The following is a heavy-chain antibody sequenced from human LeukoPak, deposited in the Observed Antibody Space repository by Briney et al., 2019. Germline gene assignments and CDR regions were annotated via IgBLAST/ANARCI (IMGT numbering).Heavy chain of an antibody. CDR1: GVSISPYY. Sequence: PSETLSLTCTVSGVSISPYYWSWIRQPPGKGLEWIGYIHYSGSTTYNPSPESPVTISVDTSRNQFSLKLSSVTAADTAVYYCARGAGAFDYWGHGTLVTVSS. V-gene: IGHV4-59*01. J-gene: IGHJ4*01. CDR2: IHYSGST. CDR3: ARGAGAFDY. D-gene: IGHD6-19*01.